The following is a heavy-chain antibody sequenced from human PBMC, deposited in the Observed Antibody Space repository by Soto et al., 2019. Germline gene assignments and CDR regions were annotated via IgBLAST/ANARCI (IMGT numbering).Heavy chain of an antibody. V-gene: IGHV1-18*01. J-gene: IGHJ6*02. CDR2: ISVFNGDT. D-gene: IGHD3-16*01. CDR3: ATKDDHKDDQPYYYGMDV. Sequence: QVQLLQSGGEVKTPGASVKVSCKALGYTSSSYRINWVRQAPGQGLEWMGWISVFNGDTKYAQKFQGRVAITKDPGTSTAHMELRSLRSDDAAVYFCATKDDHKDDQPYYYGMDVWGQGTTVAVSS. CDR1: GYTSSSYR.